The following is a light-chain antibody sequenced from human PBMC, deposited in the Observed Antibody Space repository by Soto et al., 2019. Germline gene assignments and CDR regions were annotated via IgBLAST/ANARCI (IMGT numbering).Light chain of an antibody. CDR1: SSDVGGYNY. V-gene: IGLV2-14*01. Sequence: QSVLTQPAPVSGSPGQSITISCTGTSSDVGGYNYVSWYQQHPGKAPKLMTYDVSNRPSGVSNRFSGSKSGNTASLTISGLQAEDEADYYCSSYTRTSPVVFGGGTKVTVL. CDR2: DVS. J-gene: IGLJ2*01. CDR3: SSYTRTSPVV.